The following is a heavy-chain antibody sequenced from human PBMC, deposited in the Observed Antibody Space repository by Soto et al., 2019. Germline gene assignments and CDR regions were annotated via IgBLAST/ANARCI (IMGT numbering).Heavy chain of an antibody. V-gene: IGHV3-74*01. CDR1: GFTFSSYW. D-gene: IGHD6-13*01. J-gene: IGHJ6*02. CDR2: INSDGSST. CDR3: AKDFSSWQHYYYYGMDV. Sequence: GGSLRLSCAASGFTFSSYWMHWVRQAPGKGLVWVSRINSDGSSTSYADSMKGRFTISRDNAKNTLYLQMNSLRAEDTALYYCAKDFSSWQHYYYYGMDVWGQGTTVTVSS.